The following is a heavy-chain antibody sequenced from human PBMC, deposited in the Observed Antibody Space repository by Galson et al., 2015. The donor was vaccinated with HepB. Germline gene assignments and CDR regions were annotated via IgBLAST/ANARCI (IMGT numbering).Heavy chain of an antibody. Sequence: SLRLSCAASGFTFDDYAMHWVRQAPGKGLEWVSGISWNSGSIGYADSVKGRFTISRDNAKNSLYLQMNSLRAEDTALYYCAKDWGGDYVFWYFDLWGRGTLVTISS. V-gene: IGHV3-9*01. J-gene: IGHJ2*01. CDR2: ISWNSGSI. CDR3: AKDWGGDYVFWYFDL. D-gene: IGHD4-17*01. CDR1: GFTFDDYA.